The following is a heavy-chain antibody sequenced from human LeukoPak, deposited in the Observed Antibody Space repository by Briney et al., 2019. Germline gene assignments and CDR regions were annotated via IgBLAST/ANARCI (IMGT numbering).Heavy chain of an antibody. CDR2: ISSSGGYT. CDR3: ARSVSSRFTSPRRPYYFDS. V-gene: IGHV3-23*01. D-gene: IGHD2-2*01. Sequence: GGSLRLSCAASGFILSTYVMSWVRQAPGKGLEWVSTISSSGGYTYFADSVKGRFTISRDNSKNTLYLQMDSLRAEDTAVYYCARSVSSRFTSPRRPYYFDSWGQGTLVTVSS. J-gene: IGHJ4*02. CDR1: GFILSTYV.